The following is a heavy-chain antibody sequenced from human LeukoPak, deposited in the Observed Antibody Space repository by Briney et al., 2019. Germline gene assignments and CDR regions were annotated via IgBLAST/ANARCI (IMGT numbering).Heavy chain of an antibody. CDR2: IYSDDTT. V-gene: IGHV3-66*01. D-gene: IGHD6-6*01. Sequence: GGSLRLSCSASGFTVGSNYMSWGRQAPGKGLEWVSVIYSDDTTYYAASEKGRFTISRDNSKNTLHLQMNSLRAEDMAVYYCALSRYSSSSVWDCWGQGTMVTLSS. J-gene: IGHJ4*02. CDR3: ALSRYSSSSVWDC. CDR1: GFTVGSNY.